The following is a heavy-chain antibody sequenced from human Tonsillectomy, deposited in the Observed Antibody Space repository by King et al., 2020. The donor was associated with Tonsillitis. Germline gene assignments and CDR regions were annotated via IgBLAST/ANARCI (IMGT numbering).Heavy chain of an antibody. V-gene: IGHV3-21*01. CDR2: ISSSSTDI. D-gene: IGHD3-22*01. CDR3: ARGDYYDTSGFADY. J-gene: IGHJ4*02. Sequence: VQLVESGGGLVKPGGSLRLSCAASGFTFSYYSMNWVRQAPGKGLEWVSSISSSSTDIYYADSGKGRFTISRDNAKNSLYLQMNSLRAEDTSVYYCARGDYYDTSGFADYWGQGTLVTVSS. CDR1: GFTFSYYS.